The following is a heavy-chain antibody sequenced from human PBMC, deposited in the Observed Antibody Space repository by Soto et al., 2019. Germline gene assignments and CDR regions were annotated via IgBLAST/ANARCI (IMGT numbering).Heavy chain of an antibody. D-gene: IGHD3-3*02. CDR1: GGAISSYY. V-gene: IGHV4-4*07. CDR3: ARVAFSYFGMDV. CDR2: VFSSGST. J-gene: IGHJ6*02. Sequence: SETLSLTCSVPGGAISSYYWSWVRQPAGKGLEWIGRVFSSGSTNYNASLKSRVTMSIDTSKNEVSLTLRSVTAADTAVYYCARVAFSYFGMDVWGPGTTVTVSS.